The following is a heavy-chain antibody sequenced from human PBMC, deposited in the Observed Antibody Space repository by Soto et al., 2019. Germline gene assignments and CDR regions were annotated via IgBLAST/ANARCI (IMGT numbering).Heavy chain of an antibody. Sequence: PGGSLTLSCAASGFTFSSYAMHWVRQAPGKGLEWVAVISYDGSNKYYADSVKGRFTISRDNSKNTLYLQMNSLRAEDTAVYYCARGSGSHDYWGQGTLVTVSS. J-gene: IGHJ4*02. V-gene: IGHV3-30-3*01. CDR3: ARGSGSHDY. CDR2: ISYDGSNK. D-gene: IGHD1-26*01. CDR1: GFTFSSYA.